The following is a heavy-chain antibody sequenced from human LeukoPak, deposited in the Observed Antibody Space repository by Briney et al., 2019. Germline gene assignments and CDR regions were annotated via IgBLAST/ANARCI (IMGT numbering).Heavy chain of an antibody. J-gene: IGHJ4*02. Sequence: GGSLRLSCAASGFPFNSHGMHWVRQAPGKGLEWLAVISYEGSKQYYADSVKGRFTISRDSSNNTLYLQMNSLRVDDTAVYYCAKDGPRYSGTYCDYWGQGTLVTVSS. CDR3: AKDGPRYSGTYCDY. CDR2: ISYEGSKQ. D-gene: IGHD1-26*01. CDR1: GFPFNSHG. V-gene: IGHV3-30*18.